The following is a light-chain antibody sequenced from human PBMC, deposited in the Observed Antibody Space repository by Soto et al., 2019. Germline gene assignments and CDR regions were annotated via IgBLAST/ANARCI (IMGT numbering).Light chain of an antibody. J-gene: IGLJ2*01. CDR1: SSNIGNNY. CDR3: GTWDSSRGKV. CDR2: DNN. Sequence: QSVLTQPPSVSAAPGQKVTISCSGSSSNIGNNYVSWYQQLPGTAPKLLIYDNNKRPSGIPDRFSGSKSGTSATLGITGLQTGDEADYYCGTWDSSRGKVFGGGTKLTVL. V-gene: IGLV1-51*01.